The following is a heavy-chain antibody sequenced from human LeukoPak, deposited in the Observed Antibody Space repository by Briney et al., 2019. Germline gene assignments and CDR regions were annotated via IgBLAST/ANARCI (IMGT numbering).Heavy chain of an antibody. J-gene: IGHJ4*02. CDR3: ASWEASTNY. CDR2: IKPDGRDK. CDR1: GLFFSTNW. Sequence: GGSLRLSCAASGLFFSTNWMSWVRQAPGKGLEWVATIKPDGRDKYYVDSVKGRFTMSRDNGKNSVYLQMDSLRAEDTAVYYCASWEASTNYWGQGTLVTVSS. V-gene: IGHV3-7*01. D-gene: IGHD1-26*01.